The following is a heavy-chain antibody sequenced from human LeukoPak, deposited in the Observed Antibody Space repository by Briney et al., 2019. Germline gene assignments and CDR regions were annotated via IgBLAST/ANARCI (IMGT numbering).Heavy chain of an antibody. CDR2: ISGGGGST. Sequence: GGSLRLSCTASGFTFSSYAMSWVRQAPGKGLEWVSAISGGGGSTYYADSVKGRFTISRDNSKNTLYLQMNSLRAEDTAVYYCAKDPYSSSPFPNYWGQGTLVTVSS. V-gene: IGHV3-23*01. J-gene: IGHJ4*02. CDR1: GFTFSSYA. D-gene: IGHD6-6*01. CDR3: AKDPYSSSPFPNY.